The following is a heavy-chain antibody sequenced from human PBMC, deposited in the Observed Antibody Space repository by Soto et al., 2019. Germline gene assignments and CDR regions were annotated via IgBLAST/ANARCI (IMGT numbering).Heavy chain of an antibody. V-gene: IGHV1-69*02. D-gene: IGHD1-1*01. CDR2: IIPILGIA. CDR1: GGTFSSYT. CDR3: ASSVQNWFDP. Sequence: QVQLVQSGAEVKKPGSSVKVSCKASGGTFSSYTISWVRQAPGQRLEWMGRIIPILGIANYAQKFQGRVTITADKSTITAYMELSSLRSEDTAVYYCASSVQNWFDPWGQGTLVTVSS. J-gene: IGHJ5*02.